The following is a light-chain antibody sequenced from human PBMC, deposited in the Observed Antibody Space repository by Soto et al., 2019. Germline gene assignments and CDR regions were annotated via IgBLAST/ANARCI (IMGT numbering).Light chain of an antibody. CDR3: QQTKSFPFT. V-gene: IGKV1D-12*01. CDR2: ATS. J-gene: IGKJ4*01. CDR1: QDISNY. Sequence: DIQMTQSPSSVSASVGARVTITCRASQDISNYLAWYQERPGKAPKLLISATSTLQIGVPSRFSGSGSGTDFTLTISNLQPEEFATYYCQQTKSFPFTFGGGTKVEIK.